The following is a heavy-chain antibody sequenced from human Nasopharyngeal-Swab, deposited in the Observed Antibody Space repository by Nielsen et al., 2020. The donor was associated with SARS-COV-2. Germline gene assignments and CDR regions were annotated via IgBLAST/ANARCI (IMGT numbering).Heavy chain of an antibody. D-gene: IGHD4-17*01. Sequence: WVRQAPGQRLEWMGWINAGNGNTKYSQKFQGRVTITRDTPTTTAYMELSSLRSEDTAVYYCARDIGDYRSFAYWGQGTLVTVSS. CDR3: ARDIGDYRSFAY. V-gene: IGHV1-3*01. CDR2: INAGNGNT. J-gene: IGHJ4*02.